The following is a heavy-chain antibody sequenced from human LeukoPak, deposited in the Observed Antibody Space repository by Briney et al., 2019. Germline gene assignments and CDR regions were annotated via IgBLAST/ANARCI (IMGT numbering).Heavy chain of an antibody. CDR1: GFTFTKCA. V-gene: IGHV3-23*01. J-gene: IGHJ4*02. D-gene: IGHD6-19*01. CDR3: AGDRNSDWYSPLDY. Sequence: GGSLRLSCVASGFTFTKCAMSWIRQAPGKGLEWVAIITATGDTAYYADSVKGRFTISRDNSRNTVYMQMDSLRAEDTAIYYCAGDRNSDWYSPLDYWGQGSQVTVSP. CDR2: ITATGDTA.